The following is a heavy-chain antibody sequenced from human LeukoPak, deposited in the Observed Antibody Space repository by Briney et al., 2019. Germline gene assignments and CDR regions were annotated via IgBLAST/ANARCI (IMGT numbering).Heavy chain of an antibody. CDR2: INQVERT. Sequence: SETLSLTCAVHGGSLTVYSWAWVRQSPGEGLEWIGEINQVERTIYSPSLESRVSISLEASRNQFFPQLTSVAAADTAMYYCARGRATPSRLFFDYYFMDVWGPGTPVTVSS. D-gene: IGHD2-15*01. V-gene: IGHV4-34*01. J-gene: IGHJ6*03. CDR1: GGSLTVYS. CDR3: ARGRATPSRLFFDYYFMDV.